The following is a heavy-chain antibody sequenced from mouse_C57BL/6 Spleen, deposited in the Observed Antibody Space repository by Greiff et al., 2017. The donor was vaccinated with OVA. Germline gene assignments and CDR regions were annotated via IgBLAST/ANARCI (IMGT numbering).Heavy chain of an antibody. CDR1: GFTFSSYA. D-gene: IGHD2-3*01. CDR3: ARVYDGYFDY. J-gene: IGHJ2*01. CDR2: ISDGGSYT. V-gene: IGHV5-4*03. Sequence: EVKLVESGGGLVKPGGPLKLSCAASGFTFSSYAMSWVRQTPEKRLEWVATISDGGSYTYYPDNVKGRFTISRDNAKNNLYLQMSHLKSEDTAMYYCARVYDGYFDYWGQGTTLTVSS.